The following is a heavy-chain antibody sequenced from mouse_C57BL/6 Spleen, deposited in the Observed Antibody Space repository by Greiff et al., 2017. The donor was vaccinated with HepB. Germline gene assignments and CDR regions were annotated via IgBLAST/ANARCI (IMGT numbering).Heavy chain of an antibody. CDR3: ARGDYDYDLYYFDY. V-gene: IGHV5-16*01. CDR2: INYDGSST. CDR1: GFTFSDYY. Sequence: DVQLVESEGGLVQPGSSIKLSCTASGFTFSDYYMAWVRQVPEKGLEWVANINYDGSSTYYLDSLKSRFIISRDNAKNILYLQMSSLKSEDTATYYCARGDYDYDLYYFDYWGQGTTLTVSS. D-gene: IGHD2-4*01. J-gene: IGHJ2*01.